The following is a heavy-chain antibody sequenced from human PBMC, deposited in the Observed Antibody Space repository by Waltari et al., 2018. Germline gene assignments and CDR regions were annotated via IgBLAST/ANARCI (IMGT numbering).Heavy chain of an antibody. V-gene: IGHV4-38-2*02. J-gene: IGHJ3*02. CDR1: GYSISSGYY. CDR3: AREVYGAFDI. CDR2: IYHSGST. D-gene: IGHD1-20*01. Sequence: QVQLQESGPGLVKPSETLSLTCAVSGYSISSGYYWGWIRQPPGKGLEWIGSIYHSGSTYYNPALKSRVTISVDTSKNQFSLKLSSVTAADTAVYYCAREVYGAFDIWGQGTMVTVSS.